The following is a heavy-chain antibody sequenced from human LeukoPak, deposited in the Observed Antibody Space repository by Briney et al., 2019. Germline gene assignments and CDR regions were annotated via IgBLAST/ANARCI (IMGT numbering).Heavy chain of an antibody. D-gene: IGHD6-19*01. J-gene: IGHJ4*02. CDR3: ARAKAVAGPLDY. V-gene: IGHV4-34*01. CDR1: GGSFSGYY. CDR2: INHSGST. Sequence: SETLSLTCAVYGGSFSGYYWSWIRQPPGKGLEWIGEINHSGSTNYNPSLKSRVTISVDTSKNQFSLKLSSVTAADTAVYYCARAKAVAGPLDYWGQGTLVTVSS.